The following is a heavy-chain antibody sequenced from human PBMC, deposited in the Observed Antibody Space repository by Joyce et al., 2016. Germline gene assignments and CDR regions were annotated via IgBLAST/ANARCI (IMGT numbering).Heavy chain of an antibody. CDR2: INYSGNA. Sequence: QVQLQQWGAGLLKPSETLSLTCAVYGGPFRGYFWSWVRQPPGKGLEWIGDINYSGNANYSPYRKRRVTISIDTSKNQFSMKMMSVSAADTATYYCARSQWLATLSSWGQGSLVTVSS. J-gene: IGHJ5*02. CDR1: GGPFRGYF. CDR3: ARSQWLATLSS. D-gene: IGHD6-19*01. V-gene: IGHV4-34*02.